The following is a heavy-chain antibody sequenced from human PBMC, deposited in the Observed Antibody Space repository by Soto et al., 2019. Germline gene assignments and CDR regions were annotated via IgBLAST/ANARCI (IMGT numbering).Heavy chain of an antibody. CDR1: GFTFSSYG. CDR2: ISYDGSNK. Sequence: GGSLRLSCAASGFTFSSYGMHWVRQAPGKGLEWVAVISYDGSNKYYADSVKGRFTISRDNSKNPLYPQMNSLRAEDTAVYYCAKHPRTWQQLVTFYYGMDVWGQGTTVTVSS. J-gene: IGHJ6*02. CDR3: AKHPRTWQQLVTFYYGMDV. V-gene: IGHV3-30*18. D-gene: IGHD6-6*01.